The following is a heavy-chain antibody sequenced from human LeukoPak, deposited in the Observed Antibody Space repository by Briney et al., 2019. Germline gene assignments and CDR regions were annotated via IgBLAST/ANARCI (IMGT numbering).Heavy chain of an antibody. V-gene: IGHV3-11*04. Sequence: GGSLRLSCAASGFTFSDYYMSWIRQAPGKGLEWVSYISSSGSTIYYADSVKGRFTISRDNAKNPLYLQMNSLRAEDTAVYYCARLSLPQYSSSHLDYWGQGTLVTVSS. D-gene: IGHD6-13*01. CDR1: GFTFSDYY. CDR3: ARLSLPQYSSSHLDY. CDR2: ISSSGSTI. J-gene: IGHJ4*02.